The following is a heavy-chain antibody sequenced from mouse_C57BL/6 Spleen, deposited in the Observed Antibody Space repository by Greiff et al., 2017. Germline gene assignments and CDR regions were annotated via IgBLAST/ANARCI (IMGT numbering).Heavy chain of an antibody. D-gene: IGHD4-1*01. Sequence: VQLQQPGAELVKPGASVKLSCKASGYTFTSYWMQWVKQRPGQGLEWIGEIDPSDSYTNYNQKFKGKATLTVDTSSSTAYMQLSSLTSEDSAVYYCATNWAFGFDYWGQGTTLTVSS. J-gene: IGHJ2*01. CDR2: IDPSDSYT. CDR1: GYTFTSYW. V-gene: IGHV1-50*01. CDR3: ATNWAFGFDY.